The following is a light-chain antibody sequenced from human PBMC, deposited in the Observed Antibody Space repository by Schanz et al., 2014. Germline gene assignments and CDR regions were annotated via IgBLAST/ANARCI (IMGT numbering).Light chain of an antibody. CDR1: SSDVGSYNL. V-gene: IGLV2-11*01. CDR3: CSYAGSYTPWV. Sequence: QSALTQPRSVSGSPGQSVTISCTGTSSDVGSYNLVSWYQQHPGKAPKLMIYEGSKRPSGVSNRFSGSKSDNTASLTVSGLQVEDEADYYCCSYAGSYTPWVFGGGTKLTVL. CDR2: EGS. J-gene: IGLJ3*02.